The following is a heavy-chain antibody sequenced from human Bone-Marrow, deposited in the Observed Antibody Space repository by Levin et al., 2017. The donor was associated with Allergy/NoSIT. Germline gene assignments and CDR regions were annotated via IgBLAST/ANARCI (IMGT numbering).Heavy chain of an antibody. CDR1: GYTFLTYD. J-gene: IGHJ4*02. D-gene: IGHD1-26*01. CDR3: ARGPAGSSYYSFDS. CDR2: VNPNSGNT. Sequence: ASVKVSCKASGYTFLTYDINWLRQATGQGPEWLGWVNPNSGNTGYAQNFQGRVTMTRDTSINTAYMELSSLRYEDTAVYYCARGPAGSSYYSFDSWGQGTPVTVSS. V-gene: IGHV1-8*01.